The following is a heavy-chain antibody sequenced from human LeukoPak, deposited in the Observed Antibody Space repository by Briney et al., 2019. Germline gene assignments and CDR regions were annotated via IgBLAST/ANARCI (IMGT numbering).Heavy chain of an antibody. CDR1: GGSISSYY. CDR3: ASTLVAALDY. V-gene: IGHV4-59*01. D-gene: IGHD2-21*01. J-gene: IGHJ4*02. CDR2: IYYSGST. Sequence: SETLSLTCSVSGGSISSYYWNWIRQPPGKGLEWIGYIYYSGSTNYSPSLKSRVTISVDTSKNQFSLKLSSVTAADTAVYYCASTLVAALDYWGQGTLVTVSS.